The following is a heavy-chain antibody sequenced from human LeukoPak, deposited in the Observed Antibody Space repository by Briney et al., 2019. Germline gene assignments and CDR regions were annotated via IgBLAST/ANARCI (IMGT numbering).Heavy chain of an antibody. Sequence: PGGSLRLSCAASGFTFSSYSMNWVRQAPGKGLEWVSSISSSSSYIYYADSVKGRFTISRDNAKNSLYLQMNSLRAEDTAVYYCARVGRGAAHTVSRFDYWGQGTLVTVSS. D-gene: IGHD5/OR15-5a*01. CDR2: ISSSSSYI. CDR3: ARVGRGAAHTVSRFDY. CDR1: GFTFSSYS. J-gene: IGHJ4*02. V-gene: IGHV3-21*01.